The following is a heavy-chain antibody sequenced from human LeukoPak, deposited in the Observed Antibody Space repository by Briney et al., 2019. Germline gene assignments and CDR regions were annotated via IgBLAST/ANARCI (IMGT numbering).Heavy chain of an antibody. CDR1: GITFNSYT. CDR2: ISSSSSYI. Sequence: GGSLRLSCAASGITFNSYTMNWVRQAPGKGLEWVSSISSSSSYIYYAASVKGRFTISRDDAKNSLYLQMNRLRAEDTAVYFCARAVRGYYFDYWGQGTLVTVSS. CDR3: ARAVRGYYFDY. D-gene: IGHD3-22*01. V-gene: IGHV3-21*01. J-gene: IGHJ4*02.